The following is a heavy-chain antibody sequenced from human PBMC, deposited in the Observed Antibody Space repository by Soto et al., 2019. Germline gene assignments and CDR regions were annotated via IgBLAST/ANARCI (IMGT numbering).Heavy chain of an antibody. Sequence: SETLSLTCTVSGGSISSYYLIWIRQPPGKGLEWIGYIYYSGSTNYNPSLKSRVTISVDTSKNQFSLKLSSVTAADTAVYYCAGSGHYHNSGMDVWGQGTTVTVSS. J-gene: IGHJ6*02. CDR1: GGSISSYY. CDR3: AGSGHYHNSGMDV. CDR2: IYYSGST. D-gene: IGHD3-22*01. V-gene: IGHV4-59*12.